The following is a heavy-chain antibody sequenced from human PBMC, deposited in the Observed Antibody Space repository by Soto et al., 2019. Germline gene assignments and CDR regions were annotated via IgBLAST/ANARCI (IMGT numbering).Heavy chain of an antibody. D-gene: IGHD2-8*02. Sequence: ASETLSLTCAVYGGSFSGYYWTWIRQPPGTGLEWIGEINHSGSTNYNPSLKSRVTISVDTSKHQFSLKLTSVTAADTAVYYCARDKITGLFGDWGQGTRVTVSS. J-gene: IGHJ4*02. CDR2: INHSGST. CDR3: ARDKITGLFGD. CDR1: GGSFSGYY. V-gene: IGHV4-34*01.